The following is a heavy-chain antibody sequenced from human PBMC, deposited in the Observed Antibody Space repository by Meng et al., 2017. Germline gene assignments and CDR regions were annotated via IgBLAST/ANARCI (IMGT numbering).Heavy chain of an antibody. CDR2: IYTSGST. J-gene: IGHJ3*02. CDR1: GGSISSGSYY. V-gene: IGHV4-61*02. CDR3: ASNTVTKVAFDI. Sequence: SCTVSGGSISSGSYYWSWSRQPAGKGLEWIGRIYTSGSTNYNPSLKSRVTISVDTSKNQFSLKLSSVTAADTAVYYCASNTVTKVAFDIWGQGTMVTVSS. D-gene: IGHD4-17*01.